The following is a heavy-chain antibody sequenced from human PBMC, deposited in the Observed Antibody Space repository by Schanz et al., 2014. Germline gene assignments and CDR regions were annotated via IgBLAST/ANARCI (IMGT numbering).Heavy chain of an antibody. J-gene: IGHJ6*02. D-gene: IGHD4-17*01. V-gene: IGHV3-30*04. CDR1: GFTFSSYA. CDR2: ISYDGNNK. Sequence: QVQLVESGGGVVQPGRSLRLSCAASGFTFSSYAMHWVRQAPGKGLEWVALISYDGNNKYYADSVKGRFTISRDNSKNTLYLQLNSLRAEDTAVYYCARNYGGHSEESDRYGMDVWGQGTTVTVSS. CDR3: ARNYGGHSEESDRYGMDV.